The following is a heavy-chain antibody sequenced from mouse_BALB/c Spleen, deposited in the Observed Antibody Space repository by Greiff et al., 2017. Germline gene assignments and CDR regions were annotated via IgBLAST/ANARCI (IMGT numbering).Heavy chain of an antibody. CDR2: ISSGSSTI. V-gene: IGHV5-17*02. CDR3: ASDTTVEGYAMDY. Sequence: EVKVEESGGGLVQPGGSRKLSCAASGFTFSSFGMHWVRQAPEKGLEWVAYISSGSSTIYYADTVKGRFTISRDNPKNTLFLQMTSLRSEDTAMYYCASDTTVEGYAMDYWGQGTSVTVSS. CDR1: GFTFSSFG. J-gene: IGHJ4*01. D-gene: IGHD1-1*01.